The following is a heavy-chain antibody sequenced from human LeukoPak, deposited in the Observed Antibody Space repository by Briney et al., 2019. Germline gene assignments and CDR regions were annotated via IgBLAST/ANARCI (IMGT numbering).Heavy chain of an antibody. CDR1: GYSFTSCW. J-gene: IGHJ3*01. CDR3: ARSANYSSSWSRF. CDR2: IYPGDSDT. V-gene: IGHV5-51*01. Sequence: GESLKISCKGSGYSFTSCWIGWVRQMPGKGLEWMGIIYPGDSDTRYSPSFQGQVTISADKSISTAYLQWSSLKASDTAMYYCARSANYSSSWSRFWGQGTMVTVSS. D-gene: IGHD6-13*01.